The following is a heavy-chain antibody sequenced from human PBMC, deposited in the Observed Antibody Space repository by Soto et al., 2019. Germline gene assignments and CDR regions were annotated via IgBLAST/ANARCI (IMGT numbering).Heavy chain of an antibody. CDR2: ISAYNGNT. CDR1: GYTFSNYG. Sequence: ASVKVSCKTSGYTFSNYGINWVRQAPGQGLEWMGWISAYNGNTKYAQKFQGRVTITRDTSASTAYMELSSLRSEDTAVYYCARGPGGPDGPGDYWGQGTLVTVS. J-gene: IGHJ4*02. V-gene: IGHV1-18*01. CDR3: ARGPGGPDGPGDY. D-gene: IGHD2-15*01.